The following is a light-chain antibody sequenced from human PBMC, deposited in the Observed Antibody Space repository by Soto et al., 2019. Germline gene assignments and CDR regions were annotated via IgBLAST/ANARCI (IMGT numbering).Light chain of an antibody. V-gene: IGKV1-33*01. Sequence: DIQMTQSPSSLSSSVGDRVTITCQASQSMSNYFNWYQQKPGKAPKLLIYDESNLETGVPSRFSGSGSGTDFTFTISRLQPEDIATYYCQQYDNLPITFGQGTRRES. CDR3: QQYDNLPIT. J-gene: IGKJ5*01. CDR1: QSMSNY. CDR2: DES.